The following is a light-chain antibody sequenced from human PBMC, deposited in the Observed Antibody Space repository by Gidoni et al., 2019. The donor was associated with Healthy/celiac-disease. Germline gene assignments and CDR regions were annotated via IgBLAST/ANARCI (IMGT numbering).Light chain of an antibody. J-gene: IGLJ2*01. CDR1: KLGDKY. Sequence: SYELTQPPSVSVSPGQTARITCSGDKLGDKYACWYQQKPGQSPVLVIYQDSKRPSGIPERFSGSNSGNTATLTISGTQAMDEADYYCQAWDSSTLVVFGGGTTPTVL. CDR3: QAWDSSTLVV. V-gene: IGLV3-1*01. CDR2: QDS.